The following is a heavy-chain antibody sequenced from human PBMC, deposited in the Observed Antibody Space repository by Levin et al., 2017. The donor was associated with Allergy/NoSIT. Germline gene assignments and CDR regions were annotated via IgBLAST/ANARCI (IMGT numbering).Heavy chain of an antibody. CDR3: ARDRGGSYLDY. J-gene: IGHJ4*02. CDR2: ISWDGNNE. CDR1: GFTFSSYG. D-gene: IGHD1-26*01. V-gene: IGHV3-30*03. Sequence: GGSLRLSCAASGFTFSSYGMHWVRQAPGKGLEWVAVISWDGNNENYADSVKGRFTISRDNSKKTQYLQMNSLRPEDTAVYYCARDRGGSYLDYWGQGTLVTVSS.